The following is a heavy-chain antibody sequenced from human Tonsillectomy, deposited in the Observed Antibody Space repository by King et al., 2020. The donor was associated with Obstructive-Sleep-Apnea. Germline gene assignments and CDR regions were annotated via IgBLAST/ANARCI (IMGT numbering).Heavy chain of an antibody. V-gene: IGHV3-30*04. CDR1: GFTFSSYA. J-gene: IGHJ4*02. Sequence: VQLVESGGGVVQPGRSLRLSCAASGFTFSSYAMHWVRQAPGKGLEWVAVISYDGSNKYYADSVKGRFTISRDNSKNTLYLQMNSLRAEDTAVYYCARDGVSEGFGELLFYFDYWGQGTLVTVSS. CDR3: ARDGVSEGFGELLFYFDY. D-gene: IGHD3-10*01. CDR2: ISYDGSNK.